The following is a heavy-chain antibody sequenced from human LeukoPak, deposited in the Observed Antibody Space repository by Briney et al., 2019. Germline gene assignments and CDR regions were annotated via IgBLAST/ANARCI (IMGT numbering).Heavy chain of an antibody. CDR1: GFTFSSYS. J-gene: IGHJ6*03. V-gene: IGHV3-23*01. Sequence: GGSLRLSCAASGFTFSSYSMSWVRQAPGKGLEWVSTISDIGASTYYAASVKGRFTISRDNAKNSLYLQMNGLRAEDTAVYYCARDHAFSYYYMDVWGKGTTVTVSS. CDR3: ARDHAFSYYYMDV. D-gene: IGHD3-3*01. CDR2: ISDIGAST.